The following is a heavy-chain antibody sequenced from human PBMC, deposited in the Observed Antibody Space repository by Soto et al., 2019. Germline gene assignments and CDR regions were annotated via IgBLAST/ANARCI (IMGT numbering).Heavy chain of an antibody. CDR2: ISGSGFKK. CDR3: AKNQGVELVPLATVDWFDP. CDR1: GFLFENFG. J-gene: IGHJ5*02. D-gene: IGHD1-26*01. V-gene: IGHV3-23*01. Sequence: EVVLLESGGGLEQPGGSLRLSCAASGFLFENFGMSWVRQAPGTGQEGISSISGSGFKKYYADSVKGRLTISRDNSKSTGYLELNNRSAEDTAVYHCAKNQGVELVPLATVDWFDPWGQGSVVTVSS.